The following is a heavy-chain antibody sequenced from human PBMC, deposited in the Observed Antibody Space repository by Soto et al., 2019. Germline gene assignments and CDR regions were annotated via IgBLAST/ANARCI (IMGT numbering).Heavy chain of an antibody. Sequence: PXETLSLTGAVSGGSISSGGYAWAWIRQPPGKGLEWVGYIYQSGSTYYNPSLKSRVTIAADRSKNQFSLNLASVTAADTAVYYCARSYSGGDAYFDYWGQGTVVTVS. CDR2: IYQSGST. CDR1: GGSISSGGYA. J-gene: IGHJ4*02. CDR3: ARSYSGGDAYFDY. D-gene: IGHD2-21*02. V-gene: IGHV4-30-2*01.